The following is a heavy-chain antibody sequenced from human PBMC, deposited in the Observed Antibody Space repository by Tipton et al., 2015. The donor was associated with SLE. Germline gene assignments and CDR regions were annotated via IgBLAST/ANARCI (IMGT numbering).Heavy chain of an antibody. V-gene: IGHV4-34*08. J-gene: IGHJ4*02. CDR2: ATHRGFT. CDR1: GGTFSDYN. D-gene: IGHD5-18*01. Sequence: LRLSCAVYGGTFSDYNWSWIRQPPGKGLEWIGEATHRGFTNYNASLQSRVTMSIDTSKKRISLKLSSVTAADTAVYFCAAGVGLSRRQPLYCFDYWGQGTLVTVSS. CDR3: AAGVGLSRRQPLYCFDY.